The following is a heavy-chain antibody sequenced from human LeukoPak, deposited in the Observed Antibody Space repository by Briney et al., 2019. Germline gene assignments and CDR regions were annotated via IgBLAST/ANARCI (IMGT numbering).Heavy chain of an antibody. V-gene: IGHV4-4*07. CDR1: GGSINSYY. D-gene: IGHD6-19*01. CDR2: IYSSGNT. Sequence: SETLSLTCTVSGGSINSYYWSWIRQPAGKGLEWIGRIYSSGNTNYNPSLKSRVTMSVDTSKNQFSLELSSVTAADTAVYYCARDVGAHSSGWYSVAFDIWGQGTMVTVSS. CDR3: ARDVGAHSSGWYSVAFDI. J-gene: IGHJ3*02.